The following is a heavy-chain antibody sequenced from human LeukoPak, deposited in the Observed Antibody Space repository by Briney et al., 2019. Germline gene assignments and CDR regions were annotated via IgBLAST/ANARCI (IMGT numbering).Heavy chain of an antibody. D-gene: IGHD3-10*01. CDR1: GASINSSDYY. Sequence: KTSETLSLTCSVSGASINSSDYYWGWIRQPPGKRLEWIGTIYYSGSTYYNPSLKSRVTMSLDTSKNQFFLKLSAVTAADTAVYYCARVEEGYGSGRRENYYYYYMDVWGKGTTVTISS. J-gene: IGHJ6*03. CDR2: IYYSGST. V-gene: IGHV4-39*07. CDR3: ARVEEGYGSGRRENYYYYYMDV.